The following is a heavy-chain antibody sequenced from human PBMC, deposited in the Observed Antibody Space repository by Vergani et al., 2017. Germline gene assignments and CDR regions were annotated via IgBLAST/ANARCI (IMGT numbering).Heavy chain of an antibody. V-gene: IGHV4-4*07. J-gene: IGHJ6*03. Sequence: QVQLQESGPGLVKPSETLSLTCSVSGGSITSYYWSWIRQPAGKGLEWIGRIYTSGSTKYNPSLKSRVTISVDTSKNQFSLKLSSVTAADTAVYYCARGSSGSPYYMDVWGKGTTVTVSS. CDR1: GGSITSYY. CDR2: IYTSGST. CDR3: ARGSSGSPYYMDV. D-gene: IGHD3-10*01.